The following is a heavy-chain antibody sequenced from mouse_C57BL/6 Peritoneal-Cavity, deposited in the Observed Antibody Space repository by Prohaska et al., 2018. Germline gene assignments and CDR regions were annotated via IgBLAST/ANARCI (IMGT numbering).Heavy chain of an antibody. D-gene: IGHD2-5*01. CDR3: MRYSKYWYFDV. CDR2: INSDGSAI. J-gene: IGHJ1*03. CDR1: GFTFSGFW. Sequence: VQLLSTVGGFLQPGWSRGLSCEDSGFTFSGFWMSWVRQTPGKTLDLIGDINSDGSAINYAPSIKDRFTIFRDNDKSTLYLQMGNVRSEDTGRYICMRYSKYWYFDVWGTGTTVTVSS. V-gene: IGHV11-2*01.